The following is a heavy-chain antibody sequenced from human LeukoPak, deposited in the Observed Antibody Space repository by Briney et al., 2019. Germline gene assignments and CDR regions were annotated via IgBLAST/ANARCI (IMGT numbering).Heavy chain of an antibody. CDR1: GYTFTGYY. J-gene: IGHJ6*02. CDR3: ARHSSGFYYGMDD. V-gene: IGHV1-2*04. CDR2: INPNSGGT. D-gene: IGHD6-19*01. Sequence: ASVKVSRKASGYTFTGYYMHWVRQAPGQGLEWMGWINPNSGGTNYAQKFQGWVTMTRDTSISTAYMELSRLRSDDTAVYYCARHSSGFYYGMDDWGQGTTVTVSS.